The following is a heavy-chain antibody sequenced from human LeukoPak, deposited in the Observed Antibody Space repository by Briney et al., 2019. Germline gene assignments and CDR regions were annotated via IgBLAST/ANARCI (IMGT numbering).Heavy chain of an antibody. CDR2: IIPIFGTA. V-gene: IGHV1-69*05. CDR1: GYTFTSYD. J-gene: IGHJ4*02. CDR3: ARSVLQRYNWNHGDY. D-gene: IGHD1-14*01. Sequence: ASVKVSCKASGYTFTSYDINWVRQTPGQGLEWMGGIIPIFGTANYAQKFQGRVTITTDESTSTAYMELSSLRSEDTAVYYCARSVLQRYNWNHGDYWGQETLVTVSS.